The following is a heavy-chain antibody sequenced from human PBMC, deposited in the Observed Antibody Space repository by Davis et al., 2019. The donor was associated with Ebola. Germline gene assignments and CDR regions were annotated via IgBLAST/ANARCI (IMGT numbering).Heavy chain of an antibody. CDR1: GYTFTGYY. V-gene: IGHV1-2*02. CDR2: INPNSGGT. D-gene: IGHD5-18*01. J-gene: IGHJ2*01. CDR3: ALVSVVDTAMVFPWYFDL. Sequence: ASVKVSCKASGYTFTGYYMHWVRQAPGQGLEWMGWINPNSGGTNYAQKFQGRVTMTRDTSISTAYMELSRLRSDDTAVYYCALVSVVDTAMVFPWYFDLWGRGTLVTVSS.